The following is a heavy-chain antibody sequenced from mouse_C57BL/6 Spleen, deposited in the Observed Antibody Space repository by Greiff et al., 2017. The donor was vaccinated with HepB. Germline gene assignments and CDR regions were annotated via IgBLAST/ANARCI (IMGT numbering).Heavy chain of an antibody. CDR3: ARSLLRSYYFDY. J-gene: IGHJ2*01. CDR1: GYTFTSYW. D-gene: IGHD1-1*01. Sequence: VQLQQPGAELVRPGSSVKLSCKASGYTFTSYWMHWVKQRPIQGLEWIGNIDPSDSETHYNQKFKDKATLTVDKSSSTAYMQLSSLTSEDSAVYYCARSLLRSYYFDYWGQGTTLTVSS. V-gene: IGHV1-52*01. CDR2: IDPSDSET.